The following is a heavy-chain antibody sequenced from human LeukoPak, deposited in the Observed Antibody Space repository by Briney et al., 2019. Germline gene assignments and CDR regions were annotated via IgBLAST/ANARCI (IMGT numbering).Heavy chain of an antibody. CDR3: ARDPSDPVSSSTPYYFDY. J-gene: IGHJ4*02. D-gene: IGHD2-2*01. V-gene: IGHV3-21*01. CDR2: ISSSSSYI. Sequence: PGGSLRLSCPASGFIFSSYSMNWVRQAPGKGLEWVSSISSSSSYIYYADSVKGRFTISRDNAKNSLYLQMNSLRAEDTAVYYCARDPSDPVSSSTPYYFDYWGQGTLVTVSS. CDR1: GFIFSSYS.